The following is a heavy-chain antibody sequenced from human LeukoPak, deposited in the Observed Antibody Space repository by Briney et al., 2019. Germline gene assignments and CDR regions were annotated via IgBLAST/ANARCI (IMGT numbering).Heavy chain of an antibody. CDR3: ARRLVDSGASQVSDD. Sequence: PSETLSLTCAVHGGSFSAYYWSWIRQPPGKRLEWIGEINDSGSVNCNPSLKNRVTLSVDTSKNQFSLRLSSVAAADTAVYYCARRLVDSGASQVSDDWGQGTLVTVSS. CDR1: GGSFSAYY. CDR2: INDSGSV. V-gene: IGHV4-34*01. D-gene: IGHD2-15*01. J-gene: IGHJ4*02.